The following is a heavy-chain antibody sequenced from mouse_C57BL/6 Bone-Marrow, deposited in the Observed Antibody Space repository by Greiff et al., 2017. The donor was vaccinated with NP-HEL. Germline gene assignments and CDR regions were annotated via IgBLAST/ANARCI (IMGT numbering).Heavy chain of an antibody. CDR1: GFSLTSYG. D-gene: IGHD2-3*01. J-gene: IGHJ4*01. CDR2: IWSGGST. V-gene: IGHV2-4*01. Sequence: QVQLKESGPGLVQPSQSLSITCTVSGFSLTSYGVHWVRQPPGKGLEWLGVIWSGGSTDYNAAFISRLSISKDNSKSQVFFKMNSLQADDTAIYYCAKGWLLHYYAMDYWGQGTSVTVSS. CDR3: AKGWLLHYYAMDY.